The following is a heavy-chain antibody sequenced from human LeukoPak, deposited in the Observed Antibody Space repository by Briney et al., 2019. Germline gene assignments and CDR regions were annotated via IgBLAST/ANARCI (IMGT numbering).Heavy chain of an antibody. D-gene: IGHD6-19*01. CDR2: IYYSGST. CDR1: GGSISSSSYY. J-gene: IGHJ5*02. CDR3: ARGPDHSSGWYLGSARAPHRFDP. V-gene: IGHV4-39*01. Sequence: SETLSLTCTVSGGSISSSSYYWGWIRRPPGKGLEWIGSIYYSGSTYYNPSLKSRVTISVDTSKNQFSLELSSVTAADTAVYYCARGPDHSSGWYLGSARAPHRFDPWGQGTLVTVSS.